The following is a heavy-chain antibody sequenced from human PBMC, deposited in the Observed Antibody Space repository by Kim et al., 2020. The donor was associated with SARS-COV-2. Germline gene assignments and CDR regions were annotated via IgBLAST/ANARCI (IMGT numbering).Heavy chain of an antibody. V-gene: IGHV3-7*01. CDR3: ARDGVIPDD. J-gene: IGHJ4*02. Sequence: SGKYYVDSVKGLFTLSRDNRKNSLYLQMSSLWADETAVYYCARDGVIPDDWGQGTLFTVSS. CDR2: SGK. D-gene: IGHD2-21*01.